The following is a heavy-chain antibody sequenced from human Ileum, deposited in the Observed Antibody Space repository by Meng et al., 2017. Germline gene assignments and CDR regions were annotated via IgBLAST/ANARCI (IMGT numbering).Heavy chain of an antibody. D-gene: IGHD3-22*01. CDR1: GTG. CDR3: ATSNDRDVYYLGY. Sequence: ASGPRQWKPEGTLSLPCACSGTGWSWVRQPPGKGLKWIGEIFQSGRTNYNPSLKSRVTISIDKSKSQISLQLSAVTAADTAVYSCATSNDRDVYYLGYWGQGTLVTVSS. CDR2: IFQSGRT. V-gene: IGHV4-4*01. J-gene: IGHJ4*02.